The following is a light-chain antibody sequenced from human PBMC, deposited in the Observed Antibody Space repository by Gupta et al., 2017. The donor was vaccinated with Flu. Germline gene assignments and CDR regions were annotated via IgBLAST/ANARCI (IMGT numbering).Light chain of an antibody. J-gene: IGLJ3*02. CDR1: SSNVGIND. CDR2: DNT. CDR3: AVWDDRRKGL. V-gene: IGLV1-44*01. Sequence: QSALPQPPSVSATPGQRVTISCSGSSSNVGINDVFWYQQLPGAAPKLLIFDNTQRPSGAPVRFSGSKSGASASLDISGLQPEDDADYYCAVWDDRRKGLFGGGTKLTVL.